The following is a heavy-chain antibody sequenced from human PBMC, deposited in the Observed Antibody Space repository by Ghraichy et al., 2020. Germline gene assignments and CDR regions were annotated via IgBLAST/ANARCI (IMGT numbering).Heavy chain of an antibody. Sequence: GGSLRLSCAASGFTFSSYWMSWVRQAPGKGLEWVANIKQDGSEKYYVDSVKGRFTISRDNAKNSLYLQMNSLRAEDTAVYYCARESRITMVQGVIITSYYYYMDVWGKGTTVTVSS. V-gene: IGHV3-7*03. CDR2: IKQDGSEK. CDR1: GFTFSSYW. CDR3: ARESRITMVQGVIITSYYYYMDV. J-gene: IGHJ6*03. D-gene: IGHD3-10*01.